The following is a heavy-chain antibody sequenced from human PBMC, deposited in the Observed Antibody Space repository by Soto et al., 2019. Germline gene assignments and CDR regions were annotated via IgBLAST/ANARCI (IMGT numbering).Heavy chain of an antibody. J-gene: IGHJ6*02. CDR3: ARGDSSSSNYYYGMDV. V-gene: IGHV1-2*02. CDR1: GGTFSSYT. CDR2: INPNIGIT. D-gene: IGHD6-6*01. Sequence: ASVKVSCKASGGTFSSYTISWVRQAPGQGLEWMGWINPNIGITNYAQKFQGRVTITRDTSISTAYMELSRLRSDDTAVYYCARGDSSSSNYYYGMDVWGQGTTVTVSS.